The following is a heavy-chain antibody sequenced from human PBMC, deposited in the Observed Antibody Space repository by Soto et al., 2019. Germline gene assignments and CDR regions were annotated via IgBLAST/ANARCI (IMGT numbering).Heavy chain of an antibody. J-gene: IGHJ6*03. CDR1: GGSISSYY. CDR3: ARTFGSPYYYYYMDV. Sequence: ASETLSLTCTVSGGSISSYYWSWIRQPPGKGLEWIGYIYYSGSTNYNPSLKSRVTISVDTSKNQFSLKLSSVSAADTAVYYCARTFGSPYYYYYMDVWGKGTTVTVSS. V-gene: IGHV4-59*01. CDR2: IYYSGST. D-gene: IGHD1-26*01.